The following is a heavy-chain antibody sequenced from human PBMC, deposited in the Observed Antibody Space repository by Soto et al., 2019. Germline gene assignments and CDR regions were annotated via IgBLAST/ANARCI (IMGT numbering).Heavy chain of an antibody. J-gene: IGHJ4*02. Sequence: GASVKVSCKASGYTFTSYGISWVRQAPGQGLEWMGWISAYNGNTNYAQKLQGRVTMTTGTSTSTAYMELRSLRSDDTAVYYCARDIPIEYSSSDLDYWGQGTLVTVSS. V-gene: IGHV1-18*01. CDR3: ARDIPIEYSSSDLDY. CDR2: ISAYNGNT. D-gene: IGHD6-6*01. CDR1: GYTFTSYG.